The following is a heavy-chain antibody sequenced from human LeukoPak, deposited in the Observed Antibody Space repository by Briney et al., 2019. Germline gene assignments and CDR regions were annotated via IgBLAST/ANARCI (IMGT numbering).Heavy chain of an antibody. CDR3: AXDRXAGMEGRDWFDP. CDR2: IYTSGST. V-gene: IGHV4-4*07. Sequence: SETLSLTCTVSGGSISSYYWSWIRQPAGKGLEWIGRIYTSGSTNYNPSLKSRVTMSVDTSKNQFSLKRSSVTAADTAVYYCAXDRXAGMEGRDWFDPWGQGTLVTVSS. CDR1: GGSISSYY. J-gene: IGHJ5*02. D-gene: IGHD6-13*01.